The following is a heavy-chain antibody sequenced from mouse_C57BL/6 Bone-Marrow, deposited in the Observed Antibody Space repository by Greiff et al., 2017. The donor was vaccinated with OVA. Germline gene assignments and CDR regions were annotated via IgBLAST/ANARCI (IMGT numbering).Heavy chain of an antibody. J-gene: IGHJ2*01. V-gene: IGHV5-4*03. CDR1: GFTFSSYA. CDR2: ISDGGSYT. CDR3: ARVYYGSSYFDY. D-gene: IGHD1-1*01. Sequence: EVKVEESGGGLVKPGGSLKLSCAASGFTFSSYAMSWVRQTPEKRLEWVATISDGGSYTYYPDNVKGRFTISRDNAKNNLYLQMSHLKSEDTAMYYCARVYYGSSYFDYWGQGTTLTVSS.